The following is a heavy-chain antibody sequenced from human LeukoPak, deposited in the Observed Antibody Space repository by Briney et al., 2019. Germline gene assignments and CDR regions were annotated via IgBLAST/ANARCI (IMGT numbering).Heavy chain of an antibody. D-gene: IGHD5-18*01. CDR2: ISGSGGST. CDR1: GFTFSSYG. V-gene: IGHV3-23*01. CDR3: ARNMDTDLTSHFDY. Sequence: PGGSLRLSCAASGFTFSSYGMSWVRQAPGKGLEWVPAISGSGGSTYYADSVKGRFTISRDNSKNTLYLQMNSLRAEDTAVYYCARNMDTDLTSHFDYWGQGTLVTVSS. J-gene: IGHJ4*02.